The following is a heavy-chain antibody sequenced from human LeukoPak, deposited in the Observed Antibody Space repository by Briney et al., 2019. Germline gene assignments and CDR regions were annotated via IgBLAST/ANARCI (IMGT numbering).Heavy chain of an antibody. CDR3: ASNVDTAMVTVDY. Sequence: GGSLRLSCAASGFTFSSYAMHWVRQAPGKGLEWVAVISYDGSNKYYADSVKGRFTISRDNSKSTLYLQMNSLRAEDTAVYYCASNVDTAMVTVDYWGQGTLVTVSS. V-gene: IGHV3-30*04. CDR1: GFTFSSYA. CDR2: ISYDGSNK. J-gene: IGHJ4*02. D-gene: IGHD5-18*01.